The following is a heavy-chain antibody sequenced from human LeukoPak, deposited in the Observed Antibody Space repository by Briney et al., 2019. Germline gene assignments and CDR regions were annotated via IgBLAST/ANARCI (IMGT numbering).Heavy chain of an antibody. V-gene: IGHV3-9*01. D-gene: IGHD6-19*01. CDR2: ISWNSGSI. Sequence: PGGSLRLSCVASGFTFDDYAMHWVRQAPGKGLEWVSGISWNSGSIGYADSVKGRFTISRDNAKNSLYLQMNSLRAEDTALYYCAKDARIAVAGGYFDYWGQGTLVTVSS. CDR1: GFTFDDYA. CDR3: AKDARIAVAGGYFDY. J-gene: IGHJ4*02.